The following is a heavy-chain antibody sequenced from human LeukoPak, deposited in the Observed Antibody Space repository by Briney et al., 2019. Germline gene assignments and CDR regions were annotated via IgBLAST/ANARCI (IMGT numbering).Heavy chain of an antibody. J-gene: IGHJ4*02. CDR1: GYTFTGDY. CDR2: INPNSGGT. D-gene: IGHD5-18*01. CDR3: ARGHTAMVDFDY. V-gene: IGHV1-2*06. Sequence: ASVKVSCKASGYTFTGDYMHWVRQAPGQGLELMGRINPNSGGTNYAQKFQGRVTMTRDTSISTAYMELSRLRSDDTAVYYCARGHTAMVDFDYWGQGTLVTVSS.